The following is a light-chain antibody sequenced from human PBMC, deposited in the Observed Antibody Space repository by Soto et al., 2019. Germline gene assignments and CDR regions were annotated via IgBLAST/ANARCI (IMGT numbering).Light chain of an antibody. J-gene: IGLJ1*01. V-gene: IGLV2-18*02. CDR2: EVS. CDR3: NSYTSSSTYV. CDR1: SSDVGSYNR. Sequence: QSALTQPPSVYGSPGRSVTISCTGTSSDVGSYNRVSWYQQPPGTAPKLMIYEVSNRPSGVPDRFSGSKSGNTASLTISGLQPEDEADYYCNSYTSSSTYVFGTGTKVTVL.